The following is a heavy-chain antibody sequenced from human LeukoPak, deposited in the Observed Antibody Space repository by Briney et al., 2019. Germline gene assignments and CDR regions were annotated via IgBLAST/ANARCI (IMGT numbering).Heavy chain of an antibody. Sequence: GGSLRLSCEASGFTFSSYAMSWVRQAPGKGLEWVSSISSSSSYIYYADSVKGRFTISRDNAKNSLYLQMSSLRAEDTAVYYCARDLIAVAGISNDWGQGTLVTVSS. CDR1: GFTFSSYA. V-gene: IGHV3-21*01. CDR2: ISSSSSYI. D-gene: IGHD6-19*01. CDR3: ARDLIAVAGISND. J-gene: IGHJ4*02.